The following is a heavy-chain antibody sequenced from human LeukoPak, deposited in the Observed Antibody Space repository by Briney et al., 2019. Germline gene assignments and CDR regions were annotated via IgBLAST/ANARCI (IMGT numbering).Heavy chain of an antibody. Sequence: GGSLRLSCVASEFTVSRNYMTWVRQAPGKGLEWVSVIYRGGNTYYADSVKGRFTISRDNSKKTLYLQMDSLRAEDTAVYYCARGISDGVNVFDYWGQGTLVTVSS. CDR1: EFTVSRNY. CDR3: ARGISDGVNVFDY. J-gene: IGHJ4*02. V-gene: IGHV3-53*01. CDR2: IYRGGNT.